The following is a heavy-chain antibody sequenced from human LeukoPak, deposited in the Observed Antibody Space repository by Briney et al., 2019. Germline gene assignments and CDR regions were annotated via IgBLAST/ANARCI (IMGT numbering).Heavy chain of an antibody. Sequence: SETLSLTCTVSGGSISSYYWSWIRQPPGKGLEWIGYIYYSGSTYYNPSLKSRVTISVDTSKNQFSLKLSSVTAADTAVYYCARMQGEITIFGVVNADYFDYWGQGTLVTVSS. CDR1: GGSISSYY. V-gene: IGHV4-59*12. CDR2: IYYSGST. CDR3: ARMQGEITIFGVVNADYFDY. D-gene: IGHD3-3*01. J-gene: IGHJ4*02.